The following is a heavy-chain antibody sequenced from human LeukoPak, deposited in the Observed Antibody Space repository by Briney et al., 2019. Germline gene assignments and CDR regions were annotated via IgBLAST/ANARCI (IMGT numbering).Heavy chain of an antibody. CDR2: IYYTGSV. Sequence: SETLSLTCTVYGSSIKNDYWWTWVRQSPGKGLEWIGEIYYTGSVNYNLSLGSRVTISRDTSKSQFSLMLRSVTAADTAVYYCARHYDLWSAYSYWGQGLLVTVSS. D-gene: IGHD3-3*01. CDR3: ARHYDLWSAYSY. V-gene: IGHV4-4*02. CDR1: GSSIKNDYW. J-gene: IGHJ4*02.